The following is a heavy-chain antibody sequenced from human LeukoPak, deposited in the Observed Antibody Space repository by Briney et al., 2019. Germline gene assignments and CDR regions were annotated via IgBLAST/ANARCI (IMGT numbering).Heavy chain of an antibody. Sequence: WETLSLTCAVYGGSFSGYYWSWIRQPPGKGLEWIGEINHSGSTNYNPSLKSRVTISVDTSKNQFSLKLSSVTAADTAVYYCARDRSGSYYNGWFDPWGQGTLVTVSS. V-gene: IGHV4-34*01. CDR3: ARDRSGSYYNGWFDP. CDR2: INHSGST. J-gene: IGHJ5*02. D-gene: IGHD3-10*01. CDR1: GGSFSGYY.